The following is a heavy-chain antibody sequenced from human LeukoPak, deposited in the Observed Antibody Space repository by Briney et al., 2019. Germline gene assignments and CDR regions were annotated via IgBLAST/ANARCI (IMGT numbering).Heavy chain of an antibody. CDR1: GGSISSSNW. J-gene: IGHJ4*02. D-gene: IGHD5-18*01. V-gene: IGHV4-4*02. CDR3: ARGAGEQLWFYFDY. CDR2: IYHSGST. Sequence: SGTLSLTCAVSGGSISSSNWWSWVRQPPGKGLEWIGEIYHSGSTNYNPSLKSRVTISVDKSKNQYSLKLSSVTAADTAVYYCARGAGEQLWFYFDYWGQGTLVTVSS.